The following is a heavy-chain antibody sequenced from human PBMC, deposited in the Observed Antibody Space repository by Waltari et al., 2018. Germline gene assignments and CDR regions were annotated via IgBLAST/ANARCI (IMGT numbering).Heavy chain of an antibody. J-gene: IGHJ4*02. CDR2: FSGSGGST. D-gene: IGHD4-4*01. CDR1: GFTFSSYA. Sequence: EVQLLESGGGLVQPGGSLRLSCAASGFTFSSYAMSWVRQAPGKGLEWVSAFSGSGGSTSHADSVKGRFTISRDNSKITLYPQMNSLRAEDTAVYYCARDPHYRNVDYWGQVTLVTVSS. CDR3: ARDPHYRNVDY. V-gene: IGHV3-23*01.